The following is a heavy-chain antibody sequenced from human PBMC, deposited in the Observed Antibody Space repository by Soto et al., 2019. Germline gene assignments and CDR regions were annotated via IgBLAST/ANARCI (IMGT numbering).Heavy chain of an antibody. V-gene: IGHV3-73*01. CDR2: IRSKANSYAT. CDR1: GFTFSGSA. CDR3: TRRSGMAAGLNYGMDV. D-gene: IGHD6-13*01. J-gene: IGHJ6*02. Sequence: GGSLRLSCAASGFTFSGSAMHWVRQASGKGLEWVSRIRSKANSYATAYAASVKGRFTISRDDSKNTAYLQMNSLKTEDTAVYYCTRRSGMAAGLNYGMDVWGQGTTVTVSS.